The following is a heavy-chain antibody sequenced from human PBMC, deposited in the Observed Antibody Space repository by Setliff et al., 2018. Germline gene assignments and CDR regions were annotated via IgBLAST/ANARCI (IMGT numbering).Heavy chain of an antibody. V-gene: IGHV1-69*13. CDR1: GGTFNSYA. CDR2: IIPIFGSA. CDR3: ARGSVEYSRGWYYFDY. J-gene: IGHJ4*02. D-gene: IGHD6-19*01. Sequence: SVKVSCKASGGTFNSYAISWVRQAPGQGLEWMGGIIPIFGSANYARKFQGRVTVTADESTSTAYMELSSLRSGDTAVYYCARGSVEYSRGWYYFDYWAQGTLVTVS.